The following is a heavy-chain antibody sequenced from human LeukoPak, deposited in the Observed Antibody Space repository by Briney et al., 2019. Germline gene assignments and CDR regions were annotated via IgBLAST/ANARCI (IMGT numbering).Heavy chain of an antibody. Sequence: GGSLRLSCAASGFTFSNYAMHWVRQAPGKGLEWVAVISYDGSNKYYTDSVKGRFTSSRDNSKNTLYLQVNSLRAEDTAVYYCARDPFTGDTYGYYLIWGQGTLVTVSS. J-gene: IGHJ4*02. CDR3: ARDPFTGDTYGYYLI. CDR1: GFTFSNYA. CDR2: ISYDGSNK. V-gene: IGHV3-30*04. D-gene: IGHD5-18*01.